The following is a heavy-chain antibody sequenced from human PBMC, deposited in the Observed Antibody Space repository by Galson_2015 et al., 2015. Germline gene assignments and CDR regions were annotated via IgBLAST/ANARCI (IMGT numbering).Heavy chain of an antibody. CDR1: GGSVSSGSYY. J-gene: IGHJ4*02. CDR3: AREPRSPTYGDYIGFDY. D-gene: IGHD4-17*01. CDR2: IYYSGST. V-gene: IGHV4-61*01. Sequence: ETLSLTCTVSGGSVSSGSYYWSWIRQPPGKGLEWIGYIYYSGSTNYNPSLKSRVTISVDTSKNQFSLKLSSVTAADTAVYYCAREPRSPTYGDYIGFDYWGQGTLVTVSS.